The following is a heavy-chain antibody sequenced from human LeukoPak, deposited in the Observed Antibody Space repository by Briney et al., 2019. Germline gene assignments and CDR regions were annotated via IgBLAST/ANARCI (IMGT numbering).Heavy chain of an antibody. CDR3: ARATLSSYYFDY. CDR2: IYYSGST. Sequence: PSETLSLTCTVSGGSISSSSYYWGWIRQPPGKGLEWIGSIYYSGSTYYNPSLKSRVTISVDTSKNQFSLKLSSVTAADTAVYYCARATLSSYYFDYWGQGTLVTVSS. D-gene: IGHD6-19*01. CDR1: GGSISSSSYY. V-gene: IGHV4-39*07. J-gene: IGHJ4*02.